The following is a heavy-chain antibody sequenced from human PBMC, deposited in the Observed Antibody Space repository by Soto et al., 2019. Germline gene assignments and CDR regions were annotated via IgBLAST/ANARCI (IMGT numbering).Heavy chain of an antibody. CDR2: IKGDGSET. CDR3: VSAGDVCSGCDCFRHLNY. V-gene: IGHV3-7*03. D-gene: IGHD2-21*01. Sequence: LRLSCAASKFSISAYWMSWVRQAPGKGLEGVANIKGDGSETRYVDSVRGRFAISRDNAKNSLYLQMSSLRSKDTAVYYCVSAGDVCSGCDCFRHLNYWGQGTLVTVSS. J-gene: IGHJ4*02. CDR1: KFSISAYW.